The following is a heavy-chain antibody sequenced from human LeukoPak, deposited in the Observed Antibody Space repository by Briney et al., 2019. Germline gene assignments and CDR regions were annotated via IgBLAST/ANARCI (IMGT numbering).Heavy chain of an antibody. J-gene: IGHJ5*02. CDR2: IYYSGST. CDR3: ARGEWELRGRNWFDP. CDR1: GGSISSYY. Sequence: PSETLSLTCTVSGGSISSYYWNWIRQPPGKGLEWIGYIYYSGSTNYNPSLKSRVTISVDTSKNQFSLKLSSVTAADTAVYYCARGEWELRGRNWFDPWGQGTLVTVSS. D-gene: IGHD1-26*01. V-gene: IGHV4-59*01.